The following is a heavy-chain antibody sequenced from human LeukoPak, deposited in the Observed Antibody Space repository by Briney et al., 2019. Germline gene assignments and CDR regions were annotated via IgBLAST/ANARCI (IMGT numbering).Heavy chain of an antibody. CDR1: GDSVGSSKYF. D-gene: IGHD1-7*01. J-gene: IGHJ4*02. CDR2: IYYRPTT. Sequence: NPSETLSLTCSVSGDSVGSSKYFWGWIRQPPGKGLEWIGSIYYRPTTFYNASLRSRVTIYLDTSKNQFSLILNSVTAADTATYYCARGRDWNYQGYFDYWGPGSQVTVSS. V-gene: IGHV4-39*07. CDR3: ARGRDWNYQGYFDY.